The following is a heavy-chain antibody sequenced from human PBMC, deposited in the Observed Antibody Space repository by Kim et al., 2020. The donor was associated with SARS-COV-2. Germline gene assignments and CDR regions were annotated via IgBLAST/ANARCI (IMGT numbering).Heavy chain of an antibody. Sequence: SETLSLTCTVSGGSISSSSYYWGWIRQPPGKGLEWIGSIYYSGSTYYNPSLKSRVTISVDTSKNQFSLKLSPVTAADTAVYYCARRVAQRGYIDAGAFDIWGQGTMVTVSS. CDR2: IYYSGST. CDR1: GGSISSSSYY. V-gene: IGHV4-39*01. CDR3: ARRVAQRGYIDAGAFDI. J-gene: IGHJ3*02. D-gene: IGHD5-12*01.